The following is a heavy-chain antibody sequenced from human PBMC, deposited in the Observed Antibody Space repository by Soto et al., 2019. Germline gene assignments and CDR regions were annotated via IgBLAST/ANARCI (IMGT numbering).Heavy chain of an antibody. CDR2: ISAYNGNT. CDR3: ARTYGSGINWFDP. CDR1: GYTFTSYG. V-gene: IGHV1-18*01. J-gene: IGHJ5*02. Sequence: QVQLVQSGAEVKKPGASVKVSCKASGYTFTSYGISWVRQAPGQGLEWMGWISAYNGNTNYAQKLQGRVTMTTDTXTSXXYXXLRXLRSDDTAVYYCARTYGSGINWFDPWGQGTLVTVSS. D-gene: IGHD3-10*01.